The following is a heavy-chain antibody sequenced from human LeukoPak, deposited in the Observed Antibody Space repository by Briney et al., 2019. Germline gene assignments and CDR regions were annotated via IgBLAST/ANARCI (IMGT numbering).Heavy chain of an antibody. CDR1: GFTFSSFG. CDR2: KWNEGSNK. J-gene: IGHJ3*02. Sequence: SGGSLRLSRAASGFTFSSFGMHWVREAPGKGLEWVAVKWNEGSNKYYADSVKGRFNISRDNSKNTLYLQMNSLRAEDTDVYYCARNPGLVWWLQLREFAFDIWGEGTMVTVSS. CDR3: ARNPGLVWWLQLREFAFDI. D-gene: IGHD5-24*01. V-gene: IGHV3-33*01.